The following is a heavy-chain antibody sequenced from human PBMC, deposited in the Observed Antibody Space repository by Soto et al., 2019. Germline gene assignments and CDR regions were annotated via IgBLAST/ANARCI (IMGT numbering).Heavy chain of an antibody. Sequence: PGGSLRLSCAASGFTFSSYGMHWVRQAPGKGLEWVAVIWYDGSNKYYADSVKGRFTISRDNSKNTLYLQMNSLRAEDTAVYYCARDDCSGGSCYLVLDYWGQGTLVTVSS. V-gene: IGHV3-33*01. CDR2: IWYDGSNK. J-gene: IGHJ4*02. D-gene: IGHD2-15*01. CDR3: ARDDCSGGSCYLVLDY. CDR1: GFTFSSYG.